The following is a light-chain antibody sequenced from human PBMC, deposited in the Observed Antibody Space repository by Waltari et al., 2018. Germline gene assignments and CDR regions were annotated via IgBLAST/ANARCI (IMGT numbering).Light chain of an antibody. V-gene: IGKV1-5*03. CDR3: QQYISYSLT. Sequence: DIHMTQSPSTASASVGDRVTITCRASQTTNRWLVWYQQKPGKAPKLLIYRSSILESGFPARFSGSGSGTEFTLTISGLQPDDFETYYCQQYISYSLTFGQGTKVEIK. J-gene: IGKJ1*01. CDR2: RSS. CDR1: QTTNRW.